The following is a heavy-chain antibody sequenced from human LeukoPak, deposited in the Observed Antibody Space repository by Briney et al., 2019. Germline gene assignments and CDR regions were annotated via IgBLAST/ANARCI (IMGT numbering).Heavy chain of an antibody. D-gene: IGHD3-22*01. V-gene: IGHV4-59*08. Sequence: SETLSLTCTVSGGSINNYYWSWIRQPPGKGLEWIGYIYYSGSTNYNPSLMSRVTISVDTSKNQFSLKLSSVTAADTAVYYCARLNSSGYYFPYYFDYWGQGTLVTVSS. CDR3: ARLNSSGYYFPYYFDY. CDR1: GGSINNYY. J-gene: IGHJ4*02. CDR2: IYYSGST.